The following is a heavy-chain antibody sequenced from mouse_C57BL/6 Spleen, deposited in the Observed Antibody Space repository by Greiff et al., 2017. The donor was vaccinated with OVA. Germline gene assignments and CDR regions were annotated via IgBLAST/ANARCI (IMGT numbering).Heavy chain of an antibody. Sequence: EVQLQQSGPELVKPGASVKISCKASGYTFTDYYMNWVKQSHGKSLEWIGDINPNNGGTSYNQKFKGKATLTVDKSSSTAYMELRSLTSEDSAVYYCARKGYYGSSYHFDYWGQGTTLTVSS. CDR1: GYTFTDYY. J-gene: IGHJ2*01. V-gene: IGHV1-26*01. D-gene: IGHD1-1*01. CDR3: ARKGYYGSSYHFDY. CDR2: INPNNGGT.